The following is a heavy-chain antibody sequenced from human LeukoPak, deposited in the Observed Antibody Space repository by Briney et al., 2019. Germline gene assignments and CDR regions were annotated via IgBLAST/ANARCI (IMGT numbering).Heavy chain of an antibody. CDR2: IRYDGSKK. CDR3: ARDNYLGV. CDR1: GFIFSSYG. V-gene: IGHV3-30*02. J-gene: IGHJ4*02. Sequence: GGSLRLSCAASGFIFSSYGMHWVRQAPGKGLEWVAFIRYDGSKKYYADSVKGRFTISRDNSKNTLYLQMNSLRAEDTAVYYCARDNYLGVWGQGTLVTVSS. D-gene: IGHD5-24*01.